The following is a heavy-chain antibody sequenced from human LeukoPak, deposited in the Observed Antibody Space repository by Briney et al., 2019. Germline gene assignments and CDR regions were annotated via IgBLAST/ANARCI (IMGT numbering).Heavy chain of an antibody. D-gene: IGHD2-8*02. V-gene: IGHV3-30*04. CDR3: VRDGGYTGGWTYGAGDY. J-gene: IGHJ4*01. Sequence: GRSLRLSCAASGFTFSAYVMHWVRQAPGKGLECVAVISNDGNEKYYADSVKGRFSISRDNSKNTLYLQMSSLRTEDTAVYYCVRDGGYTGGWTYGAGDYWGQGNLVTVYS. CDR2: ISNDGNEK. CDR1: GFTFSAYV.